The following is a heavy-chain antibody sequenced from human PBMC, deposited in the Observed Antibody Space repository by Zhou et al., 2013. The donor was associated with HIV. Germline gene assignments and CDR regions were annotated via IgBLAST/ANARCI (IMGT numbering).Heavy chain of an antibody. V-gene: IGHV5-51*01. Sequence: EVQLVQSGPAMKESGESLKISCKGSGYRFTNYWIAWVRQMPGKGLEWMGIIFPDDSDTRYSPSFQGQVTISADKSINTAYLQWSSLKASDTAMYYCARRAAVLVDYGMDVWGQGTTVTVSS. CDR2: IFPDDSDT. D-gene: IGHD2-2*01. J-gene: IGHJ6*02. CDR1: GYRFTNYW. CDR3: ARRAAVLVDYGMDV.